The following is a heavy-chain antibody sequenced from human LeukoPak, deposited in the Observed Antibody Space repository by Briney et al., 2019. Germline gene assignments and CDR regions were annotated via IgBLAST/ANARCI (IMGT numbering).Heavy chain of an antibody. Sequence: GGSLRLSCAASGFTFSSYAMHWVRQAPGKGMEWVAVISYDGSNKYYADSVKGRFTISRDNSKNTLYLQMNSLRAEDTAVYYCAGTLTYYDFWSGYHTLDYWGQETLVTVSS. J-gene: IGHJ4*02. CDR2: ISYDGSNK. CDR3: AGTLTYYDFWSGYHTLDY. D-gene: IGHD3-3*01. CDR1: GFTFSSYA. V-gene: IGHV3-30*04.